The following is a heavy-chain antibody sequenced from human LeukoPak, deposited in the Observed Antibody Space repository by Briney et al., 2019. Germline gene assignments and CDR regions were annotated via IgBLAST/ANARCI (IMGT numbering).Heavy chain of an antibody. J-gene: IGHJ4*02. V-gene: IGHV4-34*01. D-gene: IGHD5-24*01. Sequence: PSETLSLTCAVYGGSFSGYYWSWIRQPPGKGLEWIGEINHSGSTNYNPSLKSRVTISVDTSKNQFSLKLSSVTAADTAVYYCARGRRWLIYWGQGTLVTVSS. CDR3: ARGRRWLIY. CDR1: GGSFSGYY. CDR2: INHSGST.